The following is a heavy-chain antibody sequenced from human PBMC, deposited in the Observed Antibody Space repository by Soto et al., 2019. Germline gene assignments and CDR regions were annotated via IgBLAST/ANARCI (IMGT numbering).Heavy chain of an antibody. CDR2: IRSKANSYAT. Sequence: EVQLVESGGGLVQPGGSLKLSCAASGFTFSGSAMHWVRQASGKGLEGVGRIRSKANSYATAYAASVKGRFTISRDDSKNTAYLQMNSLKTEDTAVYYCTRPGRIVVVPAAMHYYYYMDVWGKGTTVTVSS. CDR3: TRPGRIVVVPAAMHYYYYMDV. D-gene: IGHD2-2*01. J-gene: IGHJ6*03. V-gene: IGHV3-73*01. CDR1: GFTFSGSA.